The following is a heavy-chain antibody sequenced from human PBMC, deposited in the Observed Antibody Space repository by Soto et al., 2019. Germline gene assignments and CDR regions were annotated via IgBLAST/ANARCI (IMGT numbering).Heavy chain of an antibody. CDR1: GFTFSSNG. CDR2: IRSACDTT. J-gene: IGHJ4*02. D-gene: IGHD1-26*01. V-gene: IGHV3-23*01. CDR3: AKGKGVGATTDGDNC. Sequence: EVQVLESGGGLVQPGGSLRLSCAASGFTFSSNGMNWVRQAPGTGLEWVSGIRSACDTTYNADSVKGRFTVSRDTSKNTVYLQMNRLRVEDTAIYYRAKGKGVGATTDGDNCWGQGTLVTVSS.